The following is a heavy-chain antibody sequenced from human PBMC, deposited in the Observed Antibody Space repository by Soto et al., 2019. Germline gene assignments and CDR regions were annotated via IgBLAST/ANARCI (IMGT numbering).Heavy chain of an antibody. CDR3: ARDFEY. J-gene: IGHJ4*02. CDR2: INSDGSST. V-gene: IGHV3-74*01. CDR1: GFTFSTFW. Sequence: EVQLVESGGGLVQPGGSLRLSCEASGFTFSTFWMHWVRQAPGKGLVWVLRINSDGSSTNYADSVKGRVTISRDNAKNTLYLQLNSLRPEDTAVYYCARDFEYWGQGTLVTVCS.